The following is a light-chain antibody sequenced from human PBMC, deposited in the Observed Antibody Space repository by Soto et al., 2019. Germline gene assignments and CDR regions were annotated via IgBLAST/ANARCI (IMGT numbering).Light chain of an antibody. CDR1: QSIGTW. CDR3: QQYNSG. Sequence: DIQMTQSPSTLSASVGDRVTITCRASQSIGTWMAWYQQKPGKVPRLLIYKASSLESGVPSRFSGSGSGTEFTLTISSLQPDDFATYYCQQYNSGFGHGTKVEIK. J-gene: IGKJ1*01. V-gene: IGKV1-5*03. CDR2: KAS.